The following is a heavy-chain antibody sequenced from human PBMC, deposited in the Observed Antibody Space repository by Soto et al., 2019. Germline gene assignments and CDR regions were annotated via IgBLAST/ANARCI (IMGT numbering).Heavy chain of an antibody. Sequence: PGGSLRLSCAASGFTFSSYAMSWVRQAPGKGLEWVSAISGSGGSTYYADSVKGRFTISRDNAKNSLYLQMNSLRAEDTAVYYCARDGGYSYGPFDYWGQGTLVTVSS. CDR1: GFTFSSYA. CDR2: ISGSGGST. V-gene: IGHV3-23*01. J-gene: IGHJ4*02. CDR3: ARDGGYSYGPFDY. D-gene: IGHD5-18*01.